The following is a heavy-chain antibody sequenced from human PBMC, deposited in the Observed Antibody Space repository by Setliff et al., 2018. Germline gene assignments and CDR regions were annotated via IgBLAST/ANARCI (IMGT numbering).Heavy chain of an antibody. CDR1: GYSFTSYW. CDR3: VRDSGNSGMIDY. D-gene: IGHD6-13*01. CDR2: IYPGDSDT. V-gene: IGHV5-51*01. J-gene: IGHJ4*02. Sequence: GESLKISCKGSGYSFTSYWIGWVRQMPGKGLEWMGIIYPGDSDTRYSPSFQGQVTISADKSISTAYLQMNGLRAEDTAVYYCVRDSGNSGMIDYWGQGTPVTVSS.